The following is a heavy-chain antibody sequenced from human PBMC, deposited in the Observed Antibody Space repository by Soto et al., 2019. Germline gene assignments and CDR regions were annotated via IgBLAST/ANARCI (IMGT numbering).Heavy chain of an antibody. V-gene: IGHV1-18*01. D-gene: IGHD6-19*01. J-gene: IGHJ4*02. CDR2: ISAYNGNT. CDR1: GYTFTSYG. Sequence: QVQLVQSGAEVKKPGASVKVACKASGYTFTSYGISWVRQAPGQGLEWMGWISAYNGNTDYAKKLQDRVIMTTDTATSTAYMELRSLRSDDTAVYYCARDRGSSGWYSFDYWGQGTLVTVSS. CDR3: ARDRGSSGWYSFDY.